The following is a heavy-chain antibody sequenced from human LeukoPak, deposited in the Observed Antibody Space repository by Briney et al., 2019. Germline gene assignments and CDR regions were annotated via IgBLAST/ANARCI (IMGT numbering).Heavy chain of an antibody. V-gene: IGHV1-8*01. D-gene: IGHD3-22*01. CDR1: GYTFTSYD. CDR2: MNPNSGNT. Sequence: ASVKVSCKASGYTFTSYDINWVRQATGQGLEWMGWMNPNSGNTGYAQKFQGRVTMTRNTSISTAYMELSSLRSEDTAVYYCARFRYYDSGGGYGMDVWGQGTTVTVSS. CDR3: ARFRYYDSGGGYGMDV. J-gene: IGHJ6*02.